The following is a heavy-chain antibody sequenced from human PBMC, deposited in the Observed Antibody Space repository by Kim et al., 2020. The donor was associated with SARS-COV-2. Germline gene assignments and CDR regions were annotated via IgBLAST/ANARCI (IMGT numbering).Heavy chain of an antibody. Sequence: DGGGTLYGDYVKGRITVSRDNAKNILYLQMNSLRDDDTAVYYCVHGTFCSYWGQGALVTVSS. J-gene: IGHJ4*02. CDR3: VHGTFCSY. CDR2: DGGGT. D-gene: IGHD1-26*01. V-gene: IGHV3-74*03.